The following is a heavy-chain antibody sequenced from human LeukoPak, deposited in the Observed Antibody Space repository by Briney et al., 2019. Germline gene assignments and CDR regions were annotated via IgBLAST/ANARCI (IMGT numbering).Heavy chain of an antibody. V-gene: IGHV3-30-3*01. CDR2: ISYDGSNK. CDR3: ARDGLLGYFDY. D-gene: IGHD7-27*01. Sequence: GRSLRLSCAASGFTFSSYAMHWVRQAPGKGLEWVAVISYDGSNKYYADSVKGRFTISRDNPKNTLYLQMSSLRAEDTAVYYCARDGLLGYFDYWGQGTLVTVSS. J-gene: IGHJ4*02. CDR1: GFTFSSYA.